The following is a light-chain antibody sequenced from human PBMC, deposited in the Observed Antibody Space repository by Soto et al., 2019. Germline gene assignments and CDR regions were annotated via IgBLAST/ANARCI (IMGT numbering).Light chain of an antibody. V-gene: IGLV2-23*03. J-gene: IGLJ2*01. CDR3: CSYAGSSTFRVV. CDR2: EGS. CDR1: SSDVGSYNL. Sequence: QSALTQPASVSGSPGQSITISCTGTSSDVGSYNLVSWYQQHPGKAPKLMTYEGSKRPSEVSNRFSGSKSGNTASLTISGLQAEDEADYYCCSYAGSSTFRVVFGGGTKVTVL.